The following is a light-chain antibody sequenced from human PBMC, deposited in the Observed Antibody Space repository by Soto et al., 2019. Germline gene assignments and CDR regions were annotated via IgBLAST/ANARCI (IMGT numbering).Light chain of an antibody. V-gene: IGKV1-39*01. CDR2: AAA. Sequence: DIQMTQSPSPLPASVGDRVTITCRANQSISNHLNWYQQKPGKAPNLLIYAAASLQSGVPSRFSGSGSGTDFTLTISTLQREDFATYYWLQTYSSWWTFGQGTKVEIK. J-gene: IGKJ1*01. CDR1: QSISNH. CDR3: LQTYSSWWT.